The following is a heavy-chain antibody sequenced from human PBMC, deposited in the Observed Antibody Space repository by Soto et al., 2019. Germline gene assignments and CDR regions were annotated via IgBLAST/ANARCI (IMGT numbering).Heavy chain of an antibody. CDR2: ANQSRKS. Sequence: SETLCLTCGVSGYSTRSRYLWSWLRGPPEGGLEWIGKANQSRKSNYNPSVKSRVTISVDTSKNQFYLKLSSVTAADTAVYYCARISSIAARTRFRYFDYWGQGTLVTVSS. CDR1: GYSTRSRYL. V-gene: IGHV4-38-2*01. J-gene: IGHJ4*02. CDR3: ARISSIAARTRFRYFDY. D-gene: IGHD6-6*01.